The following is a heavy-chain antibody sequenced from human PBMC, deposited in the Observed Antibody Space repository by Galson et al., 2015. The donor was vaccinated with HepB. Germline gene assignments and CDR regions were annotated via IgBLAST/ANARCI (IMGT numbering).Heavy chain of an antibody. CDR1: GFSFSIYA. J-gene: IGHJ4*02. CDR2: ISFDGKAD. Sequence: SLRLSCAASGFSFSIYAMNWVRQAPGKGLEWVARISFDGKADVYADSVKGRLTISRDNSRDTLYLQMNSLTVEDTAVYYCAQEDWDVTGRSAVFWGQGTLVTVSS. CDR3: AQEDWDVTGRSAVF. D-gene: IGHD1-20*01. V-gene: IGHV3-30*18.